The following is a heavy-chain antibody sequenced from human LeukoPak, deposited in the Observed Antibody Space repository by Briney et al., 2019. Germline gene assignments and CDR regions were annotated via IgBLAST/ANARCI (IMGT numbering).Heavy chain of an antibody. CDR1: GFTSTTAW. Sequence: GGSLRLSCAISGFTSTTAWMTWVRQAPGKGLEWVADIRQDGSDKYYVDSVKGRFTISRDNAKNSLYLQMNSLRAEDTAVYYCARDLSIDAFDIWGQGTMVTVSS. D-gene: IGHD3-3*02. J-gene: IGHJ3*02. V-gene: IGHV3-7*01. CDR3: ARDLSIDAFDI. CDR2: IRQDGSDK.